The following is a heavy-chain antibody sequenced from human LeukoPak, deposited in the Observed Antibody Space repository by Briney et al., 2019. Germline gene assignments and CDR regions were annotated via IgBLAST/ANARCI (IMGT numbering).Heavy chain of an antibody. CDR3: ARETRPTNFDY. Sequence: SQTLSLTCTVSGGSISSGSYYWSWIRQPAGKGLEWIGRIYTSGSTNYNPSLKSRVTISVDTSKSQFSLKLSSVTAADTAVYYCARETRPTNFDYWGQGTLVTVSS. CDR1: GGSISSGSYY. J-gene: IGHJ4*02. V-gene: IGHV4-61*02. CDR2: IYTSGST.